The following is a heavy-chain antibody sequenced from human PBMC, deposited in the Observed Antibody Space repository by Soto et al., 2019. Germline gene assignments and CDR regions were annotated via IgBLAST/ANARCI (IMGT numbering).Heavy chain of an antibody. CDR3: VRDGTKTLRDWFDP. D-gene: IGHD1-1*01. J-gene: IGHJ5*02. V-gene: IGHV4-4*07. CDR1: GASISGFY. CDR2: IYATGTT. Sequence: SETLSLTCTVSGASISGFYWSWIRESAGKGLEWIGRIYATGTTDYNPSLKSRVMMSVDASKKQFSLKLRSVTAADTAVYYCVRDGTKTLRDWFDPWGQGISVTVSS.